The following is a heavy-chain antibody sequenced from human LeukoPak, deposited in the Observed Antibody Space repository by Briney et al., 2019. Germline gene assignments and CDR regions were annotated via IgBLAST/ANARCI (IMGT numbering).Heavy chain of an antibody. CDR1: GGSFSGYY. CDR3: ATPAGPFGDYDN. J-gene: IGHJ4*02. D-gene: IGHD4-17*01. Sequence: SETLSLTCAVYGGSFSGYYWSWIRQPPGKGLEWIGSIYYSGTTYHSPSLKSRVTISVDTSKNQFSLKLSSVTAADTAVYYCATPAGPFGDYDNWGQGTLVIVAS. CDR2: IYYSGTT. V-gene: IGHV4-34*01.